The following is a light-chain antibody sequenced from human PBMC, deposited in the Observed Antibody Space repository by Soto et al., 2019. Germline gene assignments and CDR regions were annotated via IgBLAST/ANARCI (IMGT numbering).Light chain of an antibody. CDR3: SSYTSSSTLVV. CDR2: EVT. Sequence: QSALTQPASGSGSPGQSITISCTGTSSDVGGYNYVSWYQQHPGKAPKLMIYEVTNRPSGVSNRFSGSKSGNTASLTISGLQAEDEAHYYCSSYTSSSTLVVFGGGTKLTLL. V-gene: IGLV2-14*01. J-gene: IGLJ2*01. CDR1: SSDVGGYNY.